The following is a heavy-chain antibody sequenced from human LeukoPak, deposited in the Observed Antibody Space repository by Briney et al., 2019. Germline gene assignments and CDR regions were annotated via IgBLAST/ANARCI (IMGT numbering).Heavy chain of an antibody. V-gene: IGHV4-39*07. CDR1: GGSVNTNSYN. CDR3: ARGEFTLKLKIAAAGPPKAMYAFDI. J-gene: IGHJ3*02. Sequence: PSETLSLTCSVSGGSVNTNSYNWGWIRQPPGKGLEWIGTFFYSGSTYYNPSLKSRVTISVDTSKNQFSLKLSSVAAADTAVYYCARGEFTLKLKIAAAGPPKAMYAFDIWGQGTMVTVSS. CDR2: FFYSGST. D-gene: IGHD6-13*01.